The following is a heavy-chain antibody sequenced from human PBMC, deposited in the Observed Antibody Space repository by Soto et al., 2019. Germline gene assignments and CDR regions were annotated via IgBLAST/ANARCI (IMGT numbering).Heavy chain of an antibody. V-gene: IGHV4-59*08. J-gene: IGHJ4*02. CDR1: GGSFSGYY. CDR2: IYYSGST. Sequence: ETLSLTCAVYGGSFSGYYWTWIRQPPGTGLEWIGSIYYSGSTNYNPSLKSRVTISVDTSKNQFSLKLSSVTAADTAVYYCARQRDGYTIAWDYWGQGTLVTVS. D-gene: IGHD5-12*01. CDR3: ARQRDGYTIAWDY.